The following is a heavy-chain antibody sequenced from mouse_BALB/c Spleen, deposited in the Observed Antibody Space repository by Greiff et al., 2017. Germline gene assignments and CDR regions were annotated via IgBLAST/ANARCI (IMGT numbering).Heavy chain of an antibody. Sequence: EVKVEESGGGLVQPGGSRKLSCAASGFTFSSFGMHWVRQAPEKGLEWVAYISSGSSTIYYADTVKGRFTISRDNPKNTLFLQMTSLRSEDTAMYYCARSITAYWYFDVWGAGTTVTVSS. D-gene: IGHD1-2*01. CDR2: ISSGSSTI. CDR1: GFTFSSFG. CDR3: ARSITAYWYFDV. V-gene: IGHV5-17*02. J-gene: IGHJ1*01.